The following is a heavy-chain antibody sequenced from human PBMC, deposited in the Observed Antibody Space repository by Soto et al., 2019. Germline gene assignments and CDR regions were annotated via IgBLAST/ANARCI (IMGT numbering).Heavy chain of an antibody. D-gene: IGHD6-19*01. V-gene: IGHV1-69*01. CDR3: AGERGNRPVAGSAAFEI. J-gene: IGHJ3*02. CDR2: IVPMFDTP. Sequence: QVQLVQSGAEVKKPGSSVKVSCKASGGTFSTTAFSWVRQAPGQGLERVGGIVPMFDTPVYAQKFQDRVTITADGYTTTAYMELRSLTSDDTAVYFCAGERGNRPVAGSAAFEIWGQGTQVTVSS. CDR1: GGTFSTTA.